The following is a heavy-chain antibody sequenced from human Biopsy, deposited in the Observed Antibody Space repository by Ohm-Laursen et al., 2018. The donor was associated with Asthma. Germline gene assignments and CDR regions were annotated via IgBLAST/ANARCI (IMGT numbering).Heavy chain of an antibody. Sequence: SQTLSLTCTVSYGSITSGGYYWTWIRQHPGKGLELIGFIYYSGSTYYNPSLKSRVSISIDTSKNQFSLKLSSVTAADTAVYYCARAQDYYDSRGYYRSFDYWGQGTLVTVSS. CDR3: ARAQDYYDSRGYYRSFDY. D-gene: IGHD3-22*01. J-gene: IGHJ4*02. V-gene: IGHV4-31*03. CDR2: IYYSGST. CDR1: YGSITSGGYY.